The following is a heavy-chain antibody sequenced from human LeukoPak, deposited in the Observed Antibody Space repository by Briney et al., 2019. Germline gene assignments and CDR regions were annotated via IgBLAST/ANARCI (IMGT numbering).Heavy chain of an antibody. J-gene: IGHJ4*02. CDR1: GVTFTTYA. V-gene: IGHV3-23*01. Sequence: GGSLRLSCAASGVTFTTYAMSWVRQAPGKGLERVSTMSGSGGSTYYADSVKGRFTISRDNSKNTLYLQMNSLRAEDTAIYYCAKGPVKYYDILTGNFDYWGQGTLVTVSS. D-gene: IGHD3-9*01. CDR3: AKGPVKYYDILTGNFDY. CDR2: MSGSGGST.